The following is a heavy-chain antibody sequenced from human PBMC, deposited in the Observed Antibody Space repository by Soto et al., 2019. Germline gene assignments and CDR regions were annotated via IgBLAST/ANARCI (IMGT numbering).Heavy chain of an antibody. J-gene: IGHJ6*02. CDR1: RFTFSNYA. D-gene: IGHD2-2*01. Sequence: QVQLVEFGGGVVQPGRSLRLSCAASRFTFSNYAMHWVRQAPGKGLQWVALISFDGSTKYYADSVKGRFTISRDNSKNALYMQMNSLRAEDTAVYYCARSPGYCSTTRCYGRDFAMDVWGQGNTVTVSS. V-gene: IGHV3-30-3*01. CDR3: ARSPGYCSTTRCYGRDFAMDV. CDR2: ISFDGSTK.